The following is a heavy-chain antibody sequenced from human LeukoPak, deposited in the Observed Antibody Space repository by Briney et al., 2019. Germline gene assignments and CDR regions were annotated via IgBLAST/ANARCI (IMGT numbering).Heavy chain of an antibody. D-gene: IGHD6-19*01. CDR2: ISSRGDST. CDR1: GFIFSNYV. Sequence: GGSLRLSCAASGFIFSNYVMSWVRQVPGRGLEWVSTISSRGDSTYVADSVKGRFTISRDNSKNSLYLQMNTVRAEDTAVYYCVKGPRPDITVAHTVENWGQGTLVTVSS. CDR3: VKGPRPDITVAHTVEN. J-gene: IGHJ4*02. V-gene: IGHV3-23*01.